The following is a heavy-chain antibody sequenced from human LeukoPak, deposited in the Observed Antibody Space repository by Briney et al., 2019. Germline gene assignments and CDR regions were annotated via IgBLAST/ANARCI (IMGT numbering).Heavy chain of an antibody. CDR1: GDSISTSNSY. Sequence: SETLSLTCTVSGDSISTSNSYWGWIRQPPGKGLEWIGSIYYSGNTYYNASLKSRVTISVDTSKNQFSLKLSSVTAADTAVYYCARGLWPFDPWGQGTLVTVSS. CDR2: IYYSGNT. J-gene: IGHJ5*02. V-gene: IGHV4-39*07. CDR3: ARGLWPFDP. D-gene: IGHD2-21*01.